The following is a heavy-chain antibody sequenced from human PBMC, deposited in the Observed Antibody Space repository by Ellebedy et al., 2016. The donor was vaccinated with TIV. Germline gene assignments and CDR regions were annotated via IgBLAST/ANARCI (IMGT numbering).Heavy chain of an antibody. CDR3: ARSLYVWGNYRSWGMDV. D-gene: IGHD3-16*02. V-gene: IGHV3-74*01. J-gene: IGHJ6*02. CDR1: GFTFSSNW. CDR2: SNSDGSST. Sequence: GESLKISCAAPGFTFSSNWMHWVRQVPGKGLVWVSCSNSDGSSTSYADSVKGRFTISRDNAKNTLYLQMNSLRAEDTAVYYCARSLYVWGNYRSWGMDVWGQGTTVTVSS.